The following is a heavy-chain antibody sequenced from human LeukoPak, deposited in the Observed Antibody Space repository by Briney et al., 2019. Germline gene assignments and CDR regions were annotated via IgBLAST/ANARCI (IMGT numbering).Heavy chain of an antibody. CDR1: GGTFSSYA. CDR3: ARDRVDTAMVHWFDP. J-gene: IGHJ5*02. CDR2: IIPIFGTA. D-gene: IGHD5-18*01. V-gene: IGHV1-69*13. Sequence: GASVKVSCKASGGTFSSYAISWVRQAPGQGLEWMGGIIPIFGTANYAQKFQGRVTITADESTSTAYMELSSLRSEDTAVYYCARDRVDTAMVHWFDPWGQGTLVTVSS.